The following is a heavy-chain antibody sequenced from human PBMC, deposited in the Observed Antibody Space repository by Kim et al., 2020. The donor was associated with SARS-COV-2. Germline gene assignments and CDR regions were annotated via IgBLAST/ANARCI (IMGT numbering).Heavy chain of an antibody. D-gene: IGHD2-15*01. Sequence: GGSLRLSCAASGFTFDGYAMHWVRQAPGKGLEWVSGISWNSGSIGYADSVKGRFTISRDNAKNTLYLQMNSLRAEDTALYYCAKEGYCSGGSCYRNAFDIWGARTMVSVSS. CDR2: ISWNSGSI. CDR1: GFTFDGYA. CDR3: AKEGYCSGGSCYRNAFDI. J-gene: IGHJ3*02. V-gene: IGHV3-9*01.